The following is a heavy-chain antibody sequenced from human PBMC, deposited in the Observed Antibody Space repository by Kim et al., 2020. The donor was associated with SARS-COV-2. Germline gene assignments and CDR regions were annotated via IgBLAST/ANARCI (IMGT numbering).Heavy chain of an antibody. V-gene: IGHV4-39*01. Sequence: SETLSLTCTVSGGSISSSSYYWGWIRQPPGKGLEWIGSIYYSGSTYYNPSLKSRVTISVDTSKNQFSLKLSSVTAADTAVYYCARHVPQVVRGVSNWFDPWGQGTLVTVSS. CDR2: IYYSGST. CDR1: GGSISSSSYY. CDR3: ARHVPQVVRGVSNWFDP. J-gene: IGHJ5*02. D-gene: IGHD3-10*01.